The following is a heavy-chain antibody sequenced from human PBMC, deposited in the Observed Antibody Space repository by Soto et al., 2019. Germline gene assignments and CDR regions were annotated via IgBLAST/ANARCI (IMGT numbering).Heavy chain of an antibody. CDR3: ARVSKLVAPKDASRAYFFAMDV. V-gene: IGHV4-61*08. J-gene: IGHJ6*02. Sequence: SETLSLTCNVFGQYVSSSDFYWTWIRQPPGNPLEWIGYVYSTGTTNYSPSLKSRVDMSVDTSENQFSLKLRSVTAADAAVYFCARVSKLVAPKDASRAYFFAMDVWGHGTTLT. D-gene: IGHD6-6*01. CDR1: GQYVSSSDFY. CDR2: VYSTGTT.